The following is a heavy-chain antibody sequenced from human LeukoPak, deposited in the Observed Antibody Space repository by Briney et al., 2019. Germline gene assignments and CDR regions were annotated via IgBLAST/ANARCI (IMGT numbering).Heavy chain of an antibody. CDR3: AREPAAARFDY. V-gene: IGHV1-18*01. CDR2: ISGYNGKT. Sequence: ASVKVSCKASGYIFTSYGISWVRQAPGQGLEWMGWISGYNGKTSYAQELRGRVTMTTDTSTDTAYMELRSLTSDDTVVYYCAREPAAARFDYWGQGTLVIVSS. D-gene: IGHD6-13*01. CDR1: GYIFTSYG. J-gene: IGHJ4*02.